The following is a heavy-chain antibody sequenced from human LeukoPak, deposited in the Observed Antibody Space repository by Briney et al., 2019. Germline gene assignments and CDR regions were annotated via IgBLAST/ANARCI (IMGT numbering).Heavy chain of an antibody. CDR2: IYHSGST. CDR3: ARLLARGFLEWLPLGAFDI. J-gene: IGHJ3*02. Sequence: SETPSLTCAVSGYSISSGYYWGWIRQPPGKGLEWIGGIYHSGSTYYNPSLKSRVTISVDTSKNQFSLKLSSVTAADTAVYYCARLLARGFLEWLPLGAFDIWGQGTMVTVSS. D-gene: IGHD3-3*01. CDR1: GYSISSGYY. V-gene: IGHV4-38-2*01.